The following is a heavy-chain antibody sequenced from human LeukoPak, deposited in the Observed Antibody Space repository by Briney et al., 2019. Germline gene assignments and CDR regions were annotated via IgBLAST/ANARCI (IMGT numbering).Heavy chain of an antibody. Sequence: SETLSLTCTVSGGSTSGYYWSWIRQPPGKGLERIAYISYSGSATYNPSLKSRVTISLDTSKNQFSLKLTSVTAADTAVYYCARVSPYYYDSSGYFDYWGQGTLVTVSS. CDR2: ISYSGSA. J-gene: IGHJ4*02. CDR3: ARVSPYYYDSSGYFDY. CDR1: GGSTSGYY. D-gene: IGHD3-22*01. V-gene: IGHV4-59*01.